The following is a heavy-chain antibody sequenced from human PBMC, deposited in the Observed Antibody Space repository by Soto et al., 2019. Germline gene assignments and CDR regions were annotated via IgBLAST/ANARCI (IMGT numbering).Heavy chain of an antibody. J-gene: IGHJ4*02. CDR1: GGSFKSGSYS. CDR2: VYHTGRT. CDR3: ARDFAYFDS. D-gene: IGHD3-3*01. V-gene: IGHV4-61*01. Sequence: QVQLQESGPGLVKPSETLSLTCTVSGGSFKSGSYSWSWIRQPPGKGLEWIGYVYHTGRTSYNPPLNSRVSISMHTSKNQFSLNLDSVTAADTAVYFCARDFAYFDSWAQGTLVTVSS.